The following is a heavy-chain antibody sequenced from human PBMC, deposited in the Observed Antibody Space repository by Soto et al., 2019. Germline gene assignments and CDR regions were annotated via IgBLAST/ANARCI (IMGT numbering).Heavy chain of an antibody. V-gene: IGHV4-59*01. J-gene: IGHJ5*02. D-gene: IGHD2-15*01. CDR1: GVSISSYY. Sequence: SETLSLTCTVSGVSISSYYWSWIRQPPGKGLEWIGYIYYSGSTNYNPSLKSRVTISVDTSKNQFSLKLSSVTAADTAVYYCARGPPVVVVAATNLDGWFDPWGQGTLVTVSS. CDR3: ARGPPVVVVAATNLDGWFDP. CDR2: IYYSGST.